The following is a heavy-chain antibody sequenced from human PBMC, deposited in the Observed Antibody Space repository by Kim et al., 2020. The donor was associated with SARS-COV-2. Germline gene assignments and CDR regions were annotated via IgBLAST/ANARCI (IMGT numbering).Heavy chain of an antibody. CDR2: IIPILGIA. J-gene: IGHJ6*02. Sequence: SVKVSCKASGGTFSSYAISWVRQAPGQGLEWMGRIIPILGIANYAQKFQGRVTITADKSTSTAYMELSSLRSEDTAVYYCARDFRQIAVAGKDYYYYGMDVWGQGTTVTVSS. D-gene: IGHD6-19*01. CDR1: GGTFSSYA. CDR3: ARDFRQIAVAGKDYYYYGMDV. V-gene: IGHV1-69*04.